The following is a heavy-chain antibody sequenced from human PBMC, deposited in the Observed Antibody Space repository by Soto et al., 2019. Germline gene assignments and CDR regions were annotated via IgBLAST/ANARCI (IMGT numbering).Heavy chain of an antibody. CDR1: GYIFSNYY. J-gene: IGHJ3*02. V-gene: IGHV1-46*01. D-gene: IGHD1-1*01. CDR2: FNPSGDAT. CDR3: ARRGMSTIGVDT. Sequence: QVQLVQSGAEVKKPGTSVKVSCKASGYIFSNYYMHWVRQAPGQGLEWMGVFNPSGDATHYAQSFQGRVSVTRDTSTSTVYMELSTLTSEDRAVYYCARRGMSTIGVDTWCQGTMVTVSS.